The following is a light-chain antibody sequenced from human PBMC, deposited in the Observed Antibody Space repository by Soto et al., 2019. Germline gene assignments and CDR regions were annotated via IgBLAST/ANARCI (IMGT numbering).Light chain of an antibody. CDR1: QSISSW. Sequence: DIQMTQSPSTLSASVGDRVTITCRASQSISSWLAWYQQKPGKPPKLLIYKASSLESGVPSRFSGSGSGTELTLTISSLQPDDFATYYCQQYNSSPYTFGQGTKLEIK. CDR3: QQYNSSPYT. J-gene: IGKJ2*01. V-gene: IGKV1-5*03. CDR2: KAS.